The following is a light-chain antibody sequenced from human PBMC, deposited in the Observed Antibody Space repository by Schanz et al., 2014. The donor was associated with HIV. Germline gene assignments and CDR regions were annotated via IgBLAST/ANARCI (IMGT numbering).Light chain of an antibody. J-gene: IGLJ2*01. CDR1: SSNIGSYS. V-gene: IGLV1-47*01. CDR2: KDT. CDR3: QSYDSSLSGNVV. Sequence: QSVLTQPPSASGTPGQRVSISCSGSSSNIGSYSVYWYQQLPGTAPKLLIYKDTHRPSGVPDRFSGSKSGTSASLAITGLQAEDEADYYCQSYDSSLSGNVVFGGGTKLTVL.